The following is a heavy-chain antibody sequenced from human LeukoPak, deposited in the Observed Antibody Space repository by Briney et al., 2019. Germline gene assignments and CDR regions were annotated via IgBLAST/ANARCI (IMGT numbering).Heavy chain of an antibody. D-gene: IGHD1-1*01. CDR3: AEGTAG. CDR2: INQDGSEK. Sequence: GGSLRLSCAASGFTFSSYWMIWVRQAPGKGLEWVANINQDGSEKFYVDSVGGRFTISRDNAKNSLYLQMNSLRAEDTAVYYCAEGTAGWGQGTLVSVSS. V-gene: IGHV3-7*01. J-gene: IGHJ4*02. CDR1: GFTFSSYW.